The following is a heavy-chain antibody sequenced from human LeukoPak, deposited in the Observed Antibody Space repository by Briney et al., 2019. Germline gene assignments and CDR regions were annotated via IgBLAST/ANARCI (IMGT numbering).Heavy chain of an antibody. V-gene: IGHV3-23*01. D-gene: IGHD1-26*01. Sequence: GGSLRLSCAASGFTFNNYAMSWVRQAPGKGLEWVSAISTSGGSTYYVDSVKGRFTISRDNSKSTLYLQMNSLRAEDTAVYFCAEKYSGSYYAHFDYWGQGTLVTVSS. CDR1: GFTFNNYA. CDR3: AEKYSGSYYAHFDY. J-gene: IGHJ4*02. CDR2: ISTSGGST.